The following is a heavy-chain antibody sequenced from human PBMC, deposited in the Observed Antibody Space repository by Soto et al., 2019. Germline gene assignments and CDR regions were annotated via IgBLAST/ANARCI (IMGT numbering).Heavy chain of an antibody. CDR1: GYTFSSYG. J-gene: IGHJ6*02. CDR3: AKAGRHCSGRNCNSGDDGMDV. D-gene: IGHD2-15*01. V-gene: IGHV1-8*01. Sequence: ASVKVSCKTSGYTFSSYGINWVRQAPGQGLEWMGWMNPNSGNTGYAQKFQGRVTMTRNTSISTAYMDLIGLRSEDTALYYCAKAGRHCSGRNCNSGDDGMDVWGQGTTVTVSS. CDR2: MNPNSGNT.